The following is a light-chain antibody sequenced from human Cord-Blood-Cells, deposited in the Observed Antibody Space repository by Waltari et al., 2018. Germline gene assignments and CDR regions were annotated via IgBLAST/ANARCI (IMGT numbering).Light chain of an antibody. J-gene: IGKJ1*01. CDR1: QSVSSSY. Sequence: EIALTQSPGTLYLSPGERATPPCRASQSVSSSYLAWYQQKPCQAPRLLIYGASSRATGIPDRFSGSGSGTDFTLTISRLEPEDCAVYYCQQYGSSRTFGQGTKVEIK. CDR3: QQYGSSRT. CDR2: GAS. V-gene: IGKV3-20*01.